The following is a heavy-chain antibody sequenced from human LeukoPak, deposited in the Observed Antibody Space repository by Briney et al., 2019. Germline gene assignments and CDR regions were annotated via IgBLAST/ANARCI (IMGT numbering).Heavy chain of an antibody. J-gene: IGHJ4*02. CDR2: INPNTGGT. V-gene: IGHV1-2*06. Sequence: ASVKVACKASGYTFTGHYMHWVRQAPGQGLEWMGRINPNTGGTNYPQNFQRRATMTIDTSIRTAYLQRSTLRSDDTAVYYCAPPVRLGYVGYWGQGTLVTVSS. D-gene: IGHD3-16*01. CDR1: GYTFTGHY. CDR3: APPVRLGYVGY.